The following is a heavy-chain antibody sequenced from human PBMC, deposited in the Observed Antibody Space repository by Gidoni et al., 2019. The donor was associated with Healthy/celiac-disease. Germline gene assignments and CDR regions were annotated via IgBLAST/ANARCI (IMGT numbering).Heavy chain of an antibody. D-gene: IGHD6-13*01. CDR3: TRVWYSSSWYNWFDP. CDR1: GFTFGDYA. Sequence: EVQLVESGGGLVKPGRSLRLSCTASGFTFGDYARSWFRQAPGKGLGGVGFIRSKAYGGTTEYAASVKGRFTISRDDSKSIAYLQMNSLKTEDTAVYYCTRVWYSSSWYNWFDPWGQGTLVTVSS. J-gene: IGHJ5*02. CDR2: IRSKAYGGTT. V-gene: IGHV3-49*05.